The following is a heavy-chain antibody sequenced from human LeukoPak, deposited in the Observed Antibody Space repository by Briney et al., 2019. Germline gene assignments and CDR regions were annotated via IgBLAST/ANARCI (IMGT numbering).Heavy chain of an antibody. CDR1: GGSVSSSTYY. Sequence: SETLSLTCTVSGGSVSSSTYYWGWIRQPPGKELEWIGTIYYSGSTYYNPSLKSRVTIPVDTSKNQFSLKLSSVTAADTAVYYCASVLGSGYEKNAFDIWGQGTMVTVSS. D-gene: IGHD5-12*01. J-gene: IGHJ3*02. CDR2: IYYSGST. CDR3: ASVLGSGYEKNAFDI. V-gene: IGHV4-39*01.